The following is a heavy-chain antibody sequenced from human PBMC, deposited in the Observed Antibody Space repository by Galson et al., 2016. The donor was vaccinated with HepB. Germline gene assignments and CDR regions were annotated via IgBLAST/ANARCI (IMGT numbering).Heavy chain of an antibody. V-gene: IGHV1-46*01. D-gene: IGHD4-17*01. J-gene: IGHJ4*02. CDR3: AREDGDYEGAYFDY. Sequence: SVKVSCKASGYSFTSYNMHWVRQAPGQGLEWMGQINPDGGTTRYAQRFQGRVTMTRDTSTTTVYIEVSSLRSEDTALYYCAREDGDYEGAYFDYWGQGSLVTVSS. CDR2: INPDGGTT. CDR1: GYSFTSYN.